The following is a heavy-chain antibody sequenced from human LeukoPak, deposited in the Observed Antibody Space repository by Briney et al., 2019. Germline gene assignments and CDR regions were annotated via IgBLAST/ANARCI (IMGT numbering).Heavy chain of an antibody. CDR1: GGSISSYY. J-gene: IGHJ5*02. CDR2: IYYSGST. CDR3: ARGYYSSSLNNWFDP. V-gene: IGHV4-59*08. Sequence: PSETLSLTCTVSGGSISSYYWSWIRQPPGKGLEWIGYIYYSGSTNYNPSLKSRVTISVDTSKNQFSLKLSSVTAADTAVYYCARGYYSSSLNNWFDPWGQGTLVTVSS. D-gene: IGHD6-13*01.